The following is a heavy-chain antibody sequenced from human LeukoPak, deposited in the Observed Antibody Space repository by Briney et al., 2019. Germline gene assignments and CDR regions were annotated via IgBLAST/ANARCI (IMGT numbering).Heavy chain of an antibody. CDR3: AKDLYLTGYSFDY. D-gene: IGHD3-9*01. CDR1: GLTFSDYY. Sequence: GGSLRLSCAASGLTFSDYYMSWIRQAPGKGLEWVSYISRSSSHTDYADSVKGRFTISRDNSKNTLYLQMNSLRAEDTAVYYCAKDLYLTGYSFDYWGQGTLVTVSS. V-gene: IGHV3-11*06. J-gene: IGHJ4*02. CDR2: ISRSSSHT.